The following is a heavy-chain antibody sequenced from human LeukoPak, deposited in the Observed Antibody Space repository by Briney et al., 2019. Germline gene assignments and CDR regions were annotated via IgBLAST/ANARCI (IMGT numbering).Heavy chain of an antibody. Sequence: PSETLSLICAVSGGSISTNNWWSWVRQPPGKGLEWFGEIYHTGRTTYNPSLESRVTTSVDGSKNQFSLKLTSVSAADTAVYYCAKKGYYDGSGYYMYYFDHWGQGTLVTVSS. CDR2: IYHTGRT. CDR1: GGSISTNNW. V-gene: IGHV4-4*02. D-gene: IGHD3-22*01. CDR3: AKKGYYDGSGYYMYYFDH. J-gene: IGHJ4*02.